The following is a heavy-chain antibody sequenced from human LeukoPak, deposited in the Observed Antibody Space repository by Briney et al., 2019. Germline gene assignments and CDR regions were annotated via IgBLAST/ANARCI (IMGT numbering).Heavy chain of an antibody. Sequence: GESLKISCNASGYXFTSYWICWVRQMPGKGLEWMGIIYPGDSDTRYSPSFQGQVTISADKSISTAYLQWSSLKASDTAMYYCARHHYDILTGYYTGDYWGQGTLVTVSS. CDR3: ARHHYDILTGYYTGDY. V-gene: IGHV5-51*01. CDR2: IYPGDSDT. CDR1: GYXFTSYW. D-gene: IGHD3-9*01. J-gene: IGHJ4*02.